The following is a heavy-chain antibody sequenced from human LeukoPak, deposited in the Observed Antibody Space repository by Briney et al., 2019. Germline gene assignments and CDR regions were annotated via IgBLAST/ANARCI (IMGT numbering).Heavy chain of an antibody. V-gene: IGHV1-18*01. CDR3: ARDLGYYYGSGSYYPSPFDY. Sequence: WASVTVSFTASGYTFTSYGISWVRQAPGQGLEWMGWISAYNGNTNYAQKLQGRVTMTTDTSTSTAYMELRSLRSDDTAVYYCARDLGYYYGSGSYYPSPFDYWGQGTLVTVSS. CDR1: GYTFTSYG. CDR2: ISAYNGNT. D-gene: IGHD3-10*01. J-gene: IGHJ4*02.